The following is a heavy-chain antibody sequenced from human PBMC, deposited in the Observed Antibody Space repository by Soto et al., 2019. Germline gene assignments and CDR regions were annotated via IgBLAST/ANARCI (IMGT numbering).Heavy chain of an antibody. V-gene: IGHV3-15*07. CDR3: TTDPSSWYLLYDY. Sequence: PGGSLRLSCAASGFTFSNAWMNWVRQAPGKGLEWVGRIKSKTDGGTTDYAAPVKGRFTISRDDSKNTLYLQMNSLKTEDTAVYYCTTDPSSWYLLYDYWGQGTLVTVSS. CDR1: GFTFSNAW. J-gene: IGHJ4*02. D-gene: IGHD6-13*01. CDR2: IKSKTDGGTT.